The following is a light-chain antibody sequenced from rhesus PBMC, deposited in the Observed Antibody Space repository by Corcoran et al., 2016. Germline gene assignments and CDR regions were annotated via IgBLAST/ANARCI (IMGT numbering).Light chain of an antibody. Sequence: EIVMTQSPVTLSLSPGETDTLSCRASQSVGSYLAWYQQKPGQAPRLLIYGASSRATGIPDRFSGSGSGTEFTLTISSLEPEDVEFYFFLQSSSWPYSFGQGTKVEIK. CDR2: GAS. V-gene: IGKV3-24*04. CDR3: LQSSSWPYS. J-gene: IGKJ2*01. CDR1: QSVGSY.